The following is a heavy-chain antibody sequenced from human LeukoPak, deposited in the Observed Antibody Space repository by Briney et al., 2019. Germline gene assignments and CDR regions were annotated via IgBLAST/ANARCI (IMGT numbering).Heavy chain of an antibody. D-gene: IGHD7-27*01. Sequence: SVKVSCKASGGTFSSYAISWVRQAPGQGLEWMGGIIPIFGTANYAQKFQGRVTITADESTSTAYMELSSLRPEDTAVYYRARVGIWGPMYYFDYWGQGTLVTVSS. V-gene: IGHV1-69*13. CDR1: GGTFSSYA. CDR2: IIPIFGTA. J-gene: IGHJ4*02. CDR3: ARVGIWGPMYYFDY.